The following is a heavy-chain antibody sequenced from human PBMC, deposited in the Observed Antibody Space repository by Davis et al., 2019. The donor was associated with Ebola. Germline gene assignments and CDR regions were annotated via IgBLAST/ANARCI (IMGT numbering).Heavy chain of an antibody. CDR3: AKVSIAGTGYYYRMDV. J-gene: IGHJ6*02. D-gene: IGHD2-21*01. CDR2: ISGSGGST. V-gene: IGHV3-23*01. CDR1: GFTFSSYA. Sequence: GESPKISCAASGFTFSSYAMSWVRQAPGKGLEWVSAISGSGGSTYYADSVKGRFTISRDNSKNTLYLQMNSLRAEDTAVYYCAKVSIAGTGYYYRMDVWGQGTTVTVSS.